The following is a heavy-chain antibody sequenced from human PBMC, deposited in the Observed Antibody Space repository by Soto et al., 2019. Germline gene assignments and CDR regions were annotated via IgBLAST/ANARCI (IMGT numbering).Heavy chain of an antibody. J-gene: IGHJ4*02. V-gene: IGHV3-74*01. CDR1: GFTLSSYW. Sequence: GGSLRLSCAASGFTLSSYWMHWVRQAPGKGLVWVSRINSDGSSTSYADSVKGRFTISSDNAKNTLYLQMNSLRAEDTAVYYCARAPYYDFWSGYQAKYYFDYWGQGNLVTVSS. CDR3: ARAPYYDFWSGYQAKYYFDY. D-gene: IGHD3-3*01. CDR2: INSDGSST.